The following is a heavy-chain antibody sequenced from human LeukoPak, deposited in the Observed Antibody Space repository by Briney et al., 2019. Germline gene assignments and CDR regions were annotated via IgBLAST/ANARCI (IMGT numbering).Heavy chain of an antibody. Sequence: GGSLRLSCAASGFTFSSYSMNWVRQAPGKGLEWVSSISSSSSYIYYADSVKGRFTISRGNAKDSLYLQMNSLRAEDTAVYYCARDTQFIRWYCTNGVCSPTPGFFDYWGQGTLVTVSS. CDR1: GFTFSSYS. CDR2: ISSSSSYI. CDR3: ARDTQFIRWYCTNGVCSPTPGFFDY. D-gene: IGHD2-8*01. J-gene: IGHJ4*02. V-gene: IGHV3-21*01.